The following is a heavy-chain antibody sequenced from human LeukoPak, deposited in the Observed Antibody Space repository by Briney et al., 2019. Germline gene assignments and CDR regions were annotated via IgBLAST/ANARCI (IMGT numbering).Heavy chain of an antibody. D-gene: IGHD3-22*01. CDR2: INHSGST. CDR1: GGSFSGYY. CDR3: ARGDDSSGSRWYYFDY. V-gene: IGHV4-34*01. Sequence: SETLSLTCAVYGGSFSGYYWSWIRQPPGKGLEWIGEINHSGSTNYNPSLKSRVTISVDTSKNQFSLKLSSVTAADTAVYYCARGDDSSGSRWYYFDYWGQGTLVTVSS. J-gene: IGHJ4*02.